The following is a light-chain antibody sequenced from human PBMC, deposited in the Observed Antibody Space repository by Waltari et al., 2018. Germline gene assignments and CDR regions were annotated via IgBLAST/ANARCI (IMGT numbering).Light chain of an antibody. V-gene: IGLV4-69*01. CDR3: QTGGHGTWV. Sequence: QLVLTQSPSASASLGASVKLTCTLSSGHSSNVIAWLQQRPEKAPRYLMKVNSDGSHNKGDEIPDRFSGSSSGAERYLTISSLQSEDEGDYYCQTGGHGTWVFGGGTKLTVL. CDR1: SGHSSNV. J-gene: IGLJ3*02. CDR2: VNSDGSH.